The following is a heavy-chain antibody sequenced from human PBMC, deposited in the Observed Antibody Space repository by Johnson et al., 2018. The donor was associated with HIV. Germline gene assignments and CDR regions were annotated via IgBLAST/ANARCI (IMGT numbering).Heavy chain of an antibody. Sequence: QVQLVESGGGVVQPGGSLRLSCAASAFTFSSYGMHWVRQAPGKGLEWVSAISGSGGSTYYADSVKGRFTISRDNSKNTLYLQMNNLGAGDTAVYYCARDSTPWGDDYVDYAFDIWGQGTVVTVSS. CDR1: AFTFSSYG. D-gene: IGHD4-17*01. V-gene: IGHV3-NL1*01. J-gene: IGHJ3*02. CDR2: ISGSGGST. CDR3: ARDSTPWGDDYVDYAFDI.